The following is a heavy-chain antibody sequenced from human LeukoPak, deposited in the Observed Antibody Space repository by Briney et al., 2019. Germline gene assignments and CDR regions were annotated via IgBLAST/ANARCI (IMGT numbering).Heavy chain of an antibody. CDR1: GFTFNTFG. CDR3: AKDTIPGVGATLDDNYDAFDI. J-gene: IGHJ3*02. CDR2: IRFDGSLK. V-gene: IGHV3-30*02. Sequence: GGSLRLSCAASGFTFNTFGMHWVRQAPGRGLEWVAFIRFDGSLKYYADSEKGRFTISRDNSKSTVDLQMNSLRAEDTAVYYCAKDTIPGVGATLDDNYDAFDIWGQGTMVTVSS. D-gene: IGHD1-26*01.